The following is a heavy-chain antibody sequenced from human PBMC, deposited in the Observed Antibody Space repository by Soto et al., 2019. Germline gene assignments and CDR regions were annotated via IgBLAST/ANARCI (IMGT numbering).Heavy chain of an antibody. CDR3: AGTLRYFDRYYFXY. D-gene: IGHD3-9*01. V-gene: IGHV4-59*08. CDR2: IYYSGST. CDR1: GGSISSYY. Sequence: SETLSLTCTVSGGSISSYYWSWIRQPPGKGLEWIGYIYYSGSTNYNPSLKSRVTISVDTSKNQFSLKLSSVTAADTAVYYCAGTLRYFDRYYFXYWGQGTLVTVSS. J-gene: IGHJ4*02.